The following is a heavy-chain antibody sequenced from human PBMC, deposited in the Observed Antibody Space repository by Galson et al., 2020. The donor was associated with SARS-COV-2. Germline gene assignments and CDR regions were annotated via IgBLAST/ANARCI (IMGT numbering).Heavy chain of an antibody. V-gene: IGHV3-30*01. CDR3: AKDLDGFTIFGVVLDYDYYYGMDV. Sequence: GESLKISCAASEFTFSSYSLHWVRQAPGKGLEWVAVISSDRTNYYYAESVKGRFTISRDNSKNTLYLQMNSLRAEDTAVYYCAKDLDGFTIFGVVLDYDYYYGMDVWGQGTTVTVSS. D-gene: IGHD3-3*01. CDR1: EFTFSSYS. CDR2: ISSDRTNY. J-gene: IGHJ6*02.